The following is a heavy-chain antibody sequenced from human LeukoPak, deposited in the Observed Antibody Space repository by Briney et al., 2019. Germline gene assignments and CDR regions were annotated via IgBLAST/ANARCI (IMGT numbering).Heavy chain of an antibody. J-gene: IGHJ4*02. CDR1: GFTFSSNY. CDR3: ARGYTYGDY. Sequence: PGGSLRLSCAASGFTFSSNYMSWVRQAPGKGLEWVSAIYSGADRYYEDTVKGRMTISRDNSKNTLYHPMNSLRAEDTAVYYCARGYTYGDYWGQGTLVTVSS. CDR2: IYSGADR. D-gene: IGHD5-18*01. V-gene: IGHV3-66*02.